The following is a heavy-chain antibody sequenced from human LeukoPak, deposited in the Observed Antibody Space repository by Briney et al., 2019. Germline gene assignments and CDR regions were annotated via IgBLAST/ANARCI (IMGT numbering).Heavy chain of an antibody. Sequence: GGSLRLSCAASGFTFSDYYMSWIRQAPGKGLEWVSYISSSGSTIYYADFVKGRFTISRDNAKNSLYLQMNSLRAEDTAVYYCAREDYAIAAAGTGFFDYWGQGTLVTVSS. V-gene: IGHV3-11*04. CDR1: GFTFSDYY. CDR2: ISSSGSTI. J-gene: IGHJ4*02. CDR3: AREDYAIAAAGTGFFDY. D-gene: IGHD6-13*01.